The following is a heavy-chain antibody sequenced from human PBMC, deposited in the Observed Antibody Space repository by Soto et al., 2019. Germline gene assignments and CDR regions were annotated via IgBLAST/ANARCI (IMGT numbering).Heavy chain of an antibody. V-gene: IGHV4-34*01. CDR2: INHSGST. CDR1: GGSFSGYY. D-gene: IGHD1-7*01. J-gene: IGHJ4*02. CDR3: VGGTGTTFGDY. Sequence: ETLSLTCAVYGGSFSGYYWSWIRQPPGKGLEWIGGINHSGSTNYNPSLKSRVTISVDTSKDQFSLKLSSVTAADTAVYYCVGGTGTTFGDYWGQGTLVTVSS.